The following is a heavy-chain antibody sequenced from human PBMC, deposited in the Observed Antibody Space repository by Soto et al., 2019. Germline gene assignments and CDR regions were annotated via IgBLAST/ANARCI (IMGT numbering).Heavy chain of an antibody. CDR1: GGSISSSSYY. D-gene: IGHD3-3*01. V-gene: IGHV4-39*01. CDR2: IYYSGST. Sequence: SETLSLTCTVSGGSISSSSYYWGWIRQPPGKGLEWIGSIYYSGSTYYNPSLKSRVTISVDTSKNQFSLKLSSVTAADTAVYYCARHRITIFGVATGWFDPWGQGTLVTV. J-gene: IGHJ5*02. CDR3: ARHRITIFGVATGWFDP.